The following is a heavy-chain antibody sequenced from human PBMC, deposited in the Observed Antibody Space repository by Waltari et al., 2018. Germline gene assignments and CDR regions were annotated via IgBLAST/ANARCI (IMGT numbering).Heavy chain of an antibody. CDR3: AKPYDFWSGYYPPDH. Sequence: VQLLESGGGLVQPGGSLRLSCAASGFTFSIYAMSWVRQAPGKGLEGGSTSGGSGGSTYYADSVKGRFTISRDNSNNTLFLQMNSLTAEDTAVYYCAKPYDFWSGYYPPDHWGQGTLVTVSS. D-gene: IGHD3-3*01. J-gene: IGHJ5*02. V-gene: IGHV3-23*01. CDR1: GFTFSIYA. CDR2: SGGSGGST.